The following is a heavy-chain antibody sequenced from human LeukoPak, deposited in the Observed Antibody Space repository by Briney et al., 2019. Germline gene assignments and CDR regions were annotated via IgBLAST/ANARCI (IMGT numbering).Heavy chain of an antibody. J-gene: IGHJ4*02. D-gene: IGHD4/OR15-4a*01. CDR3: ARDRTMGEFDF. CDR2: ITSSSSNI. Sequence: PGGSLRLSCADSGFTCSSYSMNWVRQAPGRELEWVSYITSSSSNIYYADSVKGRFTISRDNAKNSLYLQMNSLRAEDTAVYYCARDRTMGEFDFWGQGTLVTVSS. V-gene: IGHV3-48*01. CDR1: GFTCSSYS.